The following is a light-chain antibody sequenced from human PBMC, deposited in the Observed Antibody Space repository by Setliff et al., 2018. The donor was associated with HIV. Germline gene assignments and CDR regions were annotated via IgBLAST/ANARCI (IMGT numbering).Light chain of an antibody. V-gene: IGLV2-23*01. CDR1: SGDVGRYNL. CDR2: QAT. CDR3: CSYSGSNTYV. Sequence: QSVLAQPASVSGSPGQSITISCTGTSGDVGRYNLVSWYQQYPGKAPKLMIYQATKRPSGVSNRFSGSKSGNTASLTISGLQAEDEADYYCCSYSGSNTYVFGSGTKVTVL. J-gene: IGLJ1*01.